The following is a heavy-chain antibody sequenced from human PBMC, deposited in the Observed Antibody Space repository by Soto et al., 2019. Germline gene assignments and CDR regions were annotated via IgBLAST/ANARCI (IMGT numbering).Heavy chain of an antibody. CDR1: GFTFSGYA. CDR2: ISHDGSNK. V-gene: IGHV3-30-3*01. Sequence: QVQLVESGGGVVQPGRSLRLSCAASGFTFSGYAMHWVRQAPGKGLEWVAVISHDGSNKYYADSVKGRFTISRDNSKNTLYLQMNSLRAEDTAVQYCARDGGSYWGQGTLVIVSS. CDR3: ARDGGSY. D-gene: IGHD3-16*01. J-gene: IGHJ4*02.